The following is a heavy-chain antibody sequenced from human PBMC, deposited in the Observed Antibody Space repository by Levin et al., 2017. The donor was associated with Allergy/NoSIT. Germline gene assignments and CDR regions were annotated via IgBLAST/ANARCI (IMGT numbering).Heavy chain of an antibody. Sequence: TSETLSLTCTVSGGSISSGDYYWSWIRQPPGKGLEWIGYIYDSGSTYYNPSLKSRLTISVDTSKNQFSLKLSSVTAADTAVYYCARDTRGYCSMDVWGQGTTVTVSS. CDR3: ARDTRGYCSMDV. V-gene: IGHV4-30-4*01. CDR2: IYDSGST. J-gene: IGHJ6*02. D-gene: IGHD2-15*01. CDR1: GGSISSGDYY.